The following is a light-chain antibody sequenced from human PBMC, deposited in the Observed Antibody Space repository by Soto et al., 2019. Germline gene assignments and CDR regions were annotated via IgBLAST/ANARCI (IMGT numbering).Light chain of an antibody. Sequence: SALTQPPSASGSPGQSVTISCTGTSRDVGGYNYVSWYQQHPGKAPKLMIYEVSKRPSGVPDRFSGSKSGNTASLTVSGLQAEDEADYYCSSYAGSNTVVFGGGTKLTVL. CDR1: SRDVGGYNY. J-gene: IGLJ2*01. V-gene: IGLV2-8*01. CDR3: SSYAGSNTVV. CDR2: EVS.